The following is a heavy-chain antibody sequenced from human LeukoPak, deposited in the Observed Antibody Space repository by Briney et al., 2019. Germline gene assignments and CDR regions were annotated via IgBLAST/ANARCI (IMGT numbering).Heavy chain of an antibody. J-gene: IGHJ4*02. CDR1: GFTFSDYA. CDR3: ARSVPDYTRFDY. V-gene: IGHV3-23*01. CDR2: FKTNSGQV. D-gene: IGHD4-11*01. Sequence: GGSLRLSCVASGFTFSDYAMNWVRQAPGKGLEWVSTFKTNSGQVYYAESVRGRFTISRDNSKNTVYLQMSSLRAEDTALYYCARSVPDYTRFDYWGQGALVTVST.